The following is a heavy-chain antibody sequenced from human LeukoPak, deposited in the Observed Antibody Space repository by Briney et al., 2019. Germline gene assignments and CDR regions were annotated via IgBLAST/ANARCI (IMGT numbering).Heavy chain of an antibody. D-gene: IGHD6-19*01. CDR2: ISYDGSNR. CDR1: GFTFSSYA. CDR3: ARDLKQWLVRGGFDY. V-gene: IGHV3-30*04. J-gene: IGHJ4*02. Sequence: GGSLRLSCAASGFTFSSYAMHWVRQAPGKGLEWVAVISYDGSNRYYADSVKGRFTISRDNSKNTLYLQMNSLRAEDTAVCYCARDLKQWLVRGGFDYWGQGTLVTVSS.